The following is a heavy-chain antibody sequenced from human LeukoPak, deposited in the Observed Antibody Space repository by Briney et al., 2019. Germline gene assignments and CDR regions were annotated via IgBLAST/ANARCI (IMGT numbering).Heavy chain of an antibody. CDR2: IYSGGST. CDR1: GFTVSDNY. V-gene: IGHV3-53*01. J-gene: IGHJ4*02. D-gene: IGHD3-3*01. CDR3: ASFSLEWFTFDY. Sequence: PGGSLRLSCAASGFTVSDNYMSWVRQAPGKGLEWVSVIYSGGSTYYADSVKGRFTISRDNSKNTLYLQMNSLRVEDTAVYYCASFSLEWFTFDYWGQGTLVTVPS.